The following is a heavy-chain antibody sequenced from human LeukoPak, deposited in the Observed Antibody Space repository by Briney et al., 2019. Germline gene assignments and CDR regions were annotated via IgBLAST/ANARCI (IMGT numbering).Heavy chain of an antibody. CDR2: IYHSGTT. J-gene: IGHJ4*02. CDR1: GGSVSSGAYY. D-gene: IGHD3-22*01. Sequence: SQTLSLTCTVSGGSVSSGAYYWTWIRQHPRRGLEWIGYIYHSGTTYYNAPLQGRAIISLDTSKNQFSLKLTSVTAADTAIYYCARGYGTSGFYSLGFDYWGREPWSPSPQ. V-gene: IGHV4-31*02. CDR3: ARGYGTSGFYSLGFDY.